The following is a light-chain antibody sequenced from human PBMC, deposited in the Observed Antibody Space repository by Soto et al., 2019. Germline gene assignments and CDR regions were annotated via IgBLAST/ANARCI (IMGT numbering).Light chain of an antibody. CDR2: DVS. CDR3: SSYTSSSTV. CDR1: SSDVGGYNY. J-gene: IGLJ2*01. V-gene: IGLV2-14*01. Sequence: QSVLTQPASVSGSPGQSITISCTGISSDVGGYNYVSWYQQHPGKAPKVMIYDVSNRPSGVSNRFSGSKSGNTASLTISGLQAEDEADYYCSSYTSSSTVFGGGTKLTVL.